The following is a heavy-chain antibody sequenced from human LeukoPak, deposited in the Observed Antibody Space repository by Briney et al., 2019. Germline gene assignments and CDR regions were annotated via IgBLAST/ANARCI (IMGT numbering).Heavy chain of an antibody. Sequence: ETLSLTCTVSGGSISSYYWSWIRQAPGKGLEWVSHISSSSTSIYYEDSVKGRFTISRDNSKNTLYLQMNSLRAEDTAVYYCAKPVWHYDSSGYSDYWGQGTLVTVSS. D-gene: IGHD3-22*01. CDR1: GGSISSYY. CDR3: AKPVWHYDSSGYSDY. V-gene: IGHV3-48*01. CDR2: ISSSSTSI. J-gene: IGHJ4*02.